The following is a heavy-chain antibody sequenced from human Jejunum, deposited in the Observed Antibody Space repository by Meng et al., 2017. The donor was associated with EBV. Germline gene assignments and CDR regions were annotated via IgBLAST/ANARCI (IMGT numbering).Heavy chain of an antibody. D-gene: IGHD3-10*01. V-gene: IGHV4-34*01. CDR2: INHGGGA. CDR1: GGSFSDYY. Sequence: QVALEPGGAGLVKPSAALPLPCAVYGGSFSDYYWTWIRQPPGKGLEWIGEINHGGGAIYNPSLKSRVTISVDTSKNQFSLKLSSVTAADTAVYYCARLGGYASGTYYPIDPWGQGTLVTVSS. CDR3: ARLGGYASGTYYPIDP. J-gene: IGHJ5*02.